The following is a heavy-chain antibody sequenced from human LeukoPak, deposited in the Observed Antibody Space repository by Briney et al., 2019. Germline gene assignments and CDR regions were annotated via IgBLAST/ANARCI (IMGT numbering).Heavy chain of an antibody. V-gene: IGHV3-7*01. CDR3: ARDMAAAGSSWFDP. CDR1: GFTFSSYW. J-gene: IGHJ5*02. CDR2: IKQDGSEK. D-gene: IGHD6-13*01. Sequence: GGSLRLSCAASGFTFSSYWMNWVRQAPGKGLEWVANIKQDGSEKCYVDSVKGRFTISRDNAKNSLYLQMNSLRAEDTAVYYCARDMAAAGSSWFDPWGQGTLVTVSS.